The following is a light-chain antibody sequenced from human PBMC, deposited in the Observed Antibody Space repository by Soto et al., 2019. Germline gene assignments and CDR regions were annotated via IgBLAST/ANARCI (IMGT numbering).Light chain of an antibody. CDR2: EVS. V-gene: IGLV2-8*01. J-gene: IGLJ2*01. CDR1: SSDVGGYNF. CDR3: VSYAGSNNLV. Sequence: QSVLTQPPSASGSPGQSVTISCTGTSSDVGGYNFVSWYQQPPGKAPKVMIYEVSERPSGVPDRFSGSKSGYTASLTVSGLQAEDEADYYCVSYAGSNNLVFGGGTKVTVL.